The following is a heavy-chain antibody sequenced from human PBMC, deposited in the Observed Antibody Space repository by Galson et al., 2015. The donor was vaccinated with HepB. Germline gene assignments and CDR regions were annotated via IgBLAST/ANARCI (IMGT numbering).Heavy chain of an antibody. D-gene: IGHD3-10*01. V-gene: IGHV3-7*01. J-gene: IGHJ4*02. CDR3: ARDSYYGSGSYTQFDY. Sequence: SCKASGYTFTSYGISWVRQAPGKGLEWVANIKQDGSEKYYVDSVKGRFTISRDNAKNSLYLQMNSLRAEDTAVYYCARDSYYGSGSYTQFDYWGQGTLVTVSS. CDR2: IKQDGSEK. CDR1: GYTFTSYG.